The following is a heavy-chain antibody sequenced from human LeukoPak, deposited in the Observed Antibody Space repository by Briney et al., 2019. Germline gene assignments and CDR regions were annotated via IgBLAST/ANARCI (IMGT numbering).Heavy chain of an antibody. Sequence: GGSLRLSCAASGSTFSSYGMSWVRQAPGKGLEWVSAISGSGGSTYYADSVKGRFTISRDNSKNTLYLQMNSLRAEDTAVYYCAKDREAFAAAVYFDYWGQGTLVTVSS. J-gene: IGHJ4*02. CDR1: GSTFSSYG. CDR3: AKDREAFAAAVYFDY. D-gene: IGHD6-13*01. CDR2: ISGSGGST. V-gene: IGHV3-23*01.